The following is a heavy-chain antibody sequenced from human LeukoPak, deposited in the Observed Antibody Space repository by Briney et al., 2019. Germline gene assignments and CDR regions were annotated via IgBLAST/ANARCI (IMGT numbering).Heavy chain of an antibody. J-gene: IGHJ3*01. Sequence: PVGSLRLSCAASGFTFTNYAMSWVPQSPGRGRAWVSSLSGSGGRSYYAESVKGRFTISRENSKNTPYLQMSSLRAEDTAVYYCAKPYSSGWDAFDVWGQGTVVTVSS. D-gene: IGHD6-19*01. CDR3: AKPYSSGWDAFDV. CDR2: LSGSGGRS. CDR1: GFTFTNYA. V-gene: IGHV3-23*01.